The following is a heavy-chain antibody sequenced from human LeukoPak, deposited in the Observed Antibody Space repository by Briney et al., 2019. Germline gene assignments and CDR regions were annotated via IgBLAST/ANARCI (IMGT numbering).Heavy chain of an antibody. CDR1: GYTFTSYD. V-gene: IGHV1-8*03. Sequence: ASVKVSCKASGYTFTSYDINWVRQATGQGLEWMGWVNLKSGYTGYAQKFQGRVTITRDTSISTAYMELSSLRSEDTAVYYCARDDGSPDYWGQGTLVTVSS. D-gene: IGHD2-15*01. CDR2: VNLKSGYT. J-gene: IGHJ4*02. CDR3: ARDDGSPDY.